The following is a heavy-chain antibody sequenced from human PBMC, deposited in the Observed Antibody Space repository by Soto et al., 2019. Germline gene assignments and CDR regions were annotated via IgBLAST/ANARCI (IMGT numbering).Heavy chain of an antibody. CDR1: GGAFSSIS. D-gene: IGHD3-22*01. V-gene: IGHV1-69*13. CDR3: AEGGGGYDT. J-gene: IGHJ5*02. Sequence: SVKVSCKASGGAFSSISINWVRQAPGQGLEWMGGIIPMFGTTNYAQKLQGRVTLTADESTSTAYMEMTDLRSEDTAVYYCAEGGGGYDTWGQGTLVTVSS. CDR2: IIPMFGTT.